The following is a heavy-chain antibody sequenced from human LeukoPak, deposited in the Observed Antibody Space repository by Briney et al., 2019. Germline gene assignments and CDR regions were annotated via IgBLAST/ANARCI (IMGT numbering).Heavy chain of an antibody. V-gene: IGHV1-58*02. J-gene: IGHJ5*02. D-gene: IGHD3-10*01. CDR2: SVVGSGNT. CDR3: AAGASGNWFDR. CDR1: RFTFPSSA. Sequence: ASVPVTFQASRFTFPSSAMQWVRPARGQGGEWIGWSVVGSGNTNYAQRFQERVTITRDMSTSTAYMELSSLRSEDTAVYYCAAGASGNWFDRWGQGTLVTVSS.